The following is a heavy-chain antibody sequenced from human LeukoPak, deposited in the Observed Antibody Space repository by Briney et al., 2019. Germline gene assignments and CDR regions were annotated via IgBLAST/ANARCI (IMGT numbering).Heavy chain of an antibody. Sequence: QTARTLRLSCAASGFTFSSYGLHWVRQAPGKGLERVAVIWYDGSNEYYADSVKGRFTISRDNSKNTLFLQMNSLRAEDTAVYYCAKGSYSSGWYSDYWGQGTLVTVSA. V-gene: IGHV3-33*06. CDR3: AKGSYSSGWYSDY. J-gene: IGHJ4*02. D-gene: IGHD6-19*01. CDR1: GFTFSSYG. CDR2: IWYDGSNE.